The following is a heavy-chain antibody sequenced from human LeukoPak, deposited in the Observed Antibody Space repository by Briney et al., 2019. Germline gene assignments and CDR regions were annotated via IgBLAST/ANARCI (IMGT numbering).Heavy chain of an antibody. CDR1: GYSISSGYH. Sequence: SETLSLTCAVSGYSISSGYHWGWIRQPPGRGLDWIGTIYHSGTTYYNPSLKSRLTISVDTSKNQFSLKLSSVTAADTAVYYCARDSSQGTFDYWGQGTLVTVSS. CDR3: ARDSSQGTFDY. D-gene: IGHD6-6*01. CDR2: IYHSGTT. V-gene: IGHV4-38-2*02. J-gene: IGHJ4*02.